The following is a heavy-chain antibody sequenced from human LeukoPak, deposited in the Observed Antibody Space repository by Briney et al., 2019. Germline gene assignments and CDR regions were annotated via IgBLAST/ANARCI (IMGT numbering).Heavy chain of an antibody. CDR2: ISYDGRNI. D-gene: IGHD2-2*01. CDR3: AKGPLRGTAAAIDY. CDR1: GFTFNNYG. J-gene: IGHJ4*02. V-gene: IGHV3-30*18. Sequence: GKSLRLSCAASGFTFNNYGMHWVRQAPGKGLEWVAVISYDGRNIHYPDSVKGRFTISRDISTDTLWLQMDSLRTEDTAVYYCAKGPLRGTAAAIDYWGQGTLVTVSS.